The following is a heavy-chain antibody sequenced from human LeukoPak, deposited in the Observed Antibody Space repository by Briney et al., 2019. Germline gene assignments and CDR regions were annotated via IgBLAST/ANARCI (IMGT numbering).Heavy chain of an antibody. V-gene: IGHV1-2*02. CDR2: INPNSGGT. D-gene: IGHD6-6*01. CDR1: GYTFTGYY. J-gene: IGHJ4*02. Sequence: GASVKVSCKASGYTFTGYYMHWVRQAPGQGLEWMGWINPNSGGTNYAQKFQGRVTMTRDTSISTAYMELSRLRSDDTAVYYCARVLGIAARQLDYWGQGTLVTVSS. CDR3: ARVLGIAARQLDY.